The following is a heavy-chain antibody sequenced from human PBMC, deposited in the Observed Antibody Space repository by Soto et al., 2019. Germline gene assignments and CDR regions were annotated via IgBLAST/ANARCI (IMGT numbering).Heavy chain of an antibody. CDR3: AREYYYTMDV. CDR1: GFTFRDYY. J-gene: IGHJ6*02. CDR2: IDSSTKYT. V-gene: IGHV3-11*05. Sequence: QVQLVESGGGLVRPGWSLRLSCEASGFTFRDYYMTWFRQAPGKGLEWLSYIDSSTKYTNYADSVKGRFTISRDNAKNSLYLQMNSLRADDTAVYYCAREYYYTMDVWGQGTMVTVSS.